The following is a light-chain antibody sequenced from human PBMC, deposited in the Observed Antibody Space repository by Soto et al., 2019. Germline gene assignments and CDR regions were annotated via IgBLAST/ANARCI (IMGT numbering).Light chain of an antibody. CDR1: SSDIGGYNF. V-gene: IGLV2-14*01. Sequence: QSALTQPASVSGSPGQSITISCTETSSDIGGYNFVSWYQQHPDKAPKLMIYDLINRPSGVSNRFSASKSGNTASLTISGLQAEDEADYYCSSYTGSSTVVFGGGTKLTVL. J-gene: IGLJ2*01. CDR2: DLI. CDR3: SSYTGSSTVV.